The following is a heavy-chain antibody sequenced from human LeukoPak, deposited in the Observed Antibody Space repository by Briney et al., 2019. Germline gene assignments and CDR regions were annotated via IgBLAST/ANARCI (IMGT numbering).Heavy chain of an antibody. Sequence: SETLSLTCTVSGGSITNDYWSWLRQPPGKGLEWIAYVHYSGATNYNPSLKSRVTISIDTSTKQISLEVGSVTAADTAVYYCARGAGWYKYWGQGTLVTISS. CDR1: GGSITNDY. V-gene: IGHV4-59*01. CDR3: ARGAGWYKY. D-gene: IGHD6-19*01. CDR2: VHYSGAT. J-gene: IGHJ4*02.